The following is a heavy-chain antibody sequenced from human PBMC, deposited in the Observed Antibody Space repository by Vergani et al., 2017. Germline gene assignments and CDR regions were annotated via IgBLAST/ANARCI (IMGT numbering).Heavy chain of an antibody. V-gene: IGHV3-21*01. CDR1: GFTFSSYS. D-gene: IGHD2-15*01. CDR2: ISSSSSYI. J-gene: IGHJ6*02. CDR3: ASPQVASSGGSYYYYYGMDV. Sequence: EVQLVESGGGLVKPGGSLRLSCAASGFTFSSYSMNWVRQAPGKGLEWASSISSSSSYIYYADSVKGRFTISRDNAKNSLYLQMNSLRAEDTAVYYCASPQVASSGGSYYYYYGMDVWGQGTTVTVSS.